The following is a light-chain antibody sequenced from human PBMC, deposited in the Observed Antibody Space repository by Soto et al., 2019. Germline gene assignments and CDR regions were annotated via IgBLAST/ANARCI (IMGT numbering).Light chain of an antibody. Sequence: QSALAQPASVSGSPGQSITISCTGSGSDIATFNYVSWYQQYPGKAPKLLIYQVTSRASGVSHRFSGSKSGNTAALTISGLQPEDEAEYDCSSSSSSSFYVFGTGTKGTVL. CDR3: SSSSSSSFYV. CDR1: GSDIATFNY. J-gene: IGLJ1*01. V-gene: IGLV2-14*01. CDR2: QVT.